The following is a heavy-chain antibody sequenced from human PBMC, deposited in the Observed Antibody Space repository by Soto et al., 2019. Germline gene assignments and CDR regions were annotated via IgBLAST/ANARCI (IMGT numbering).Heavy chain of an antibody. CDR1: GFTFSNAW. Sequence: GGSLRLSCAASGFTFSNAWMSWVRQAPGKGLEWVGRIKSKTDGGTTDYAAPVKGRFTISRDDSKNTLYLQMNSLKTEDTAVYYCTTDLWYYYDSSGYQLFDYWGQGTLVTVSS. CDR3: TTDLWYYYDSSGYQLFDY. V-gene: IGHV3-15*01. CDR2: IKSKTDGGTT. J-gene: IGHJ4*02. D-gene: IGHD3-22*01.